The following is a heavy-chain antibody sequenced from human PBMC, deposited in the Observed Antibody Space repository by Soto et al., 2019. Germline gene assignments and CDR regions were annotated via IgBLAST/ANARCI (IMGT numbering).Heavy chain of an antibody. Sequence: ELQVVESGGGLVEPGGSLRLSCAGSGFIFSNAWMSWVRQTPGKGLEWVGRIKSKSDGGTTDYGAPVKGRFTISRDDSKTTVFLQMSSLKPEDTAVYYCTTDLPGGPLDVWGQGTTVTVSS. CDR3: TTDLPGGPLDV. CDR2: IKSKSDGGTT. V-gene: IGHV3-15*07. J-gene: IGHJ6*02. D-gene: IGHD3-10*01. CDR1: GFIFSNAW.